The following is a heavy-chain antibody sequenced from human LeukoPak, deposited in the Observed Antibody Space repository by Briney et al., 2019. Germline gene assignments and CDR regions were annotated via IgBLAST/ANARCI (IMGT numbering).Heavy chain of an antibody. D-gene: IGHD3-22*01. J-gene: IGHJ4*02. CDR2: IYHSGST. V-gene: IGHV4-4*02. Sequence: PSETLSLTCAVSGGSISSSNWRSWVRQPPGKGLEWIGEIYHSGSTNYNPSLKSRVTISVDKSKNQFSLKLSSVTAADTAVYYCARATDYYDSSGYYSYWGQGTLVTVSS. CDR1: GGSISSSNW. CDR3: ARATDYYDSSGYYSY.